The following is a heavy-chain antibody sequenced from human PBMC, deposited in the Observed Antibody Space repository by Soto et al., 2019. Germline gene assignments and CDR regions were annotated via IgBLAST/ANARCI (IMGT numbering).Heavy chain of an antibody. Sequence: QVQLQESGPGLVKPSGTLSLTCAVSGGSISSSNWWSWVRQPPGKGLEWIGEIYHSGSTNYNPSLKSRVTISVAKSKNQFSRKLSSVTAADTAVYYCARATSYYYGMDVWGQGTTVTVSS. CDR3: ARATSYYYGMDV. CDR1: GGSISSSNW. CDR2: IYHSGST. V-gene: IGHV4-4*02. J-gene: IGHJ6*02. D-gene: IGHD5-12*01.